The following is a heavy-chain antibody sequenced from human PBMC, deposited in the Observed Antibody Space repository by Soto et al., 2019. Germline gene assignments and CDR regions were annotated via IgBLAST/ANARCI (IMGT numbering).Heavy chain of an antibody. Sequence: QVQLQQWGAGLLKPSETLCLTCAVYGGSFSGYYWSWIRQPPGKGLEWIGEINHSGSTNYNPSLKSRVTISVDTSKNQFSLKLSSVTAADTAVYYCATRITMVRGAYGPRGCWFDPWGQGTLVTVSS. CDR3: ATRITMVRGAYGPRGCWFDP. V-gene: IGHV4-34*01. CDR1: GGSFSGYY. D-gene: IGHD3-10*01. J-gene: IGHJ5*02. CDR2: INHSGST.